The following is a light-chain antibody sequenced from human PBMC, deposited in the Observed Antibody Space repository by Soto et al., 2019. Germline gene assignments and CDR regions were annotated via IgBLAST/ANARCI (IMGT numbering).Light chain of an antibody. CDR1: QSISRH. V-gene: IGKV1-39*01. CDR2: AAS. CDR3: QQSTTTPPT. J-gene: IGKJ1*01. Sequence: DIQMTQSPSSLSASVGDRVIITCRASQSISRHLNWYQQKPGQAPKLLIYAASSLQSGVPSRFSGSGSGTDFTLTISSLQPDDFATYYCQQSTTTPPTFGQGTKVEIK.